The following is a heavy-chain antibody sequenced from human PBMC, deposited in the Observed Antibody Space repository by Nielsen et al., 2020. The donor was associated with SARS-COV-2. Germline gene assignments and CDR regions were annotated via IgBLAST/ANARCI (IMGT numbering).Heavy chain of an antibody. D-gene: IGHD5-18*01. V-gene: IGHV1-46*01. J-gene: IGHJ6*03. CDR2: INPSGGST. Sequence: VRQAPGQGLEWMGIINPSGGSTSYAQKFQGRVTMTRDTSTSTVYMELSSLRSEDTAVYYCARRGYSYGYYYYYYMDVWGKGTTVTVSS. CDR3: ARRGYSYGYYYYYYMDV.